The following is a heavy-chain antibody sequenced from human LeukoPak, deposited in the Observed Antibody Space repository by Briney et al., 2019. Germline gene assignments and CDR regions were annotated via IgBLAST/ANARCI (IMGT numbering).Heavy chain of an antibody. Sequence: GESLRLSCAASGFTFSSYAMHWVRQAPGKGLEYVSAISSNGGSTYYADSVKGRFTISRDNSKNTLYLQMGSLRAEDMAVYYCARGRRYGLSDPWYFDLWGRGTLVTVSS. CDR1: GFTFSSYA. J-gene: IGHJ2*01. CDR2: ISSNGGST. V-gene: IGHV3-64*02. CDR3: ARGRRYGLSDPWYFDL. D-gene: IGHD2-15*01.